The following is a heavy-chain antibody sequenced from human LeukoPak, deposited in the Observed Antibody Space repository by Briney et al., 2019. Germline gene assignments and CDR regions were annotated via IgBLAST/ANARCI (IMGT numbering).Heavy chain of an antibody. Sequence: SETLSLTCTVSGASINKDYWAWIRQPAGKGLEWIGRIHPSGITHQNPSLRGRVTMSIDASKNQFSLNLSSVTAADTAVYYCARVGYSYGPDYWGQGTLVTVSS. CDR1: GASINKDY. V-gene: IGHV4-4*07. CDR3: ARVGYSYGPDY. D-gene: IGHD5-18*01. J-gene: IGHJ4*02. CDR2: IHPSGIT.